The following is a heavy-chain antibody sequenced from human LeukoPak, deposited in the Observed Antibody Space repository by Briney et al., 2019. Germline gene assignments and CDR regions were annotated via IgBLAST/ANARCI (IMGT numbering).Heavy chain of an antibody. V-gene: IGHV3-7*03. CDR3: AREGYSYLVYYFDY. Sequence: GGSLRLSCAPSVFTLSNYWMSWVRQAPGKGLEWVANIKQDGREKYYVDSVKGRFTISRDNAKNSLNLQMNSLRAEDTAVYYCAREGYSYLVYYFDYWGQGTPVTVSS. D-gene: IGHD5-18*01. J-gene: IGHJ4*02. CDR2: IKQDGREK. CDR1: VFTLSNYW.